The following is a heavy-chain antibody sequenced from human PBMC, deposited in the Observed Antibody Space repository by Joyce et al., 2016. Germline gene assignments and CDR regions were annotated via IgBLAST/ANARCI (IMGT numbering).Heavy chain of an antibody. CDR1: GYNFITYM. CDR3: ARNVLLWYEALDP. D-gene: IGHD3-10*01. J-gene: IGHJ5*02. Sequence: QVQLVQSGAEVKKPGASVEVSCRASGYNFITYMIHCVRQAPGQRLEWLGWINPGNGNTNYSQKFQGRITITRDTSATTAYMELSSLTSEDTAVYYCARNVLLWYEALDPWGQGTRVTVSS. V-gene: IGHV1-3*01. CDR2: INPGNGNT.